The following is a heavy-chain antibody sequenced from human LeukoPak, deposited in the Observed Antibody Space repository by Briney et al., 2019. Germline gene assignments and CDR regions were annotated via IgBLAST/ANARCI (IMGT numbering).Heavy chain of an antibody. Sequence: SETLSLTCTVSGDSISSYYWSWIRQPPGKGLEWIGYIYYSGSTNYNPSLKSRVTISVDTSKNQFSLKLSSVTAADTAVYYCARAYYDSSGYYTPPAYYFDYWGQGTLVTVSS. J-gene: IGHJ4*02. CDR3: ARAYYDSSGYYTPPAYYFDY. CDR1: GDSISSYY. CDR2: IYYSGST. D-gene: IGHD3-22*01. V-gene: IGHV4-59*01.